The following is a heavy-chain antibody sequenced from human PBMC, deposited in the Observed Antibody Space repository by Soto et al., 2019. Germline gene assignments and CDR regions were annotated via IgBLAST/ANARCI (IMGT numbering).Heavy chain of an antibody. D-gene: IGHD6-13*01. V-gene: IGHV3-74*01. CDR3: ARRSLALGIDV. Sequence: QPGGSLRLSCAASGFTFSSYWMHWVRQAPGKGLVWVSRINSDGSSTSYADSVKGRFTISRDNAKNTLYLQMNSLRAEDTAVYYCARRSLALGIDVWGQGTTVTVSS. J-gene: IGHJ6*02. CDR2: INSDGSST. CDR1: GFTFSSYW.